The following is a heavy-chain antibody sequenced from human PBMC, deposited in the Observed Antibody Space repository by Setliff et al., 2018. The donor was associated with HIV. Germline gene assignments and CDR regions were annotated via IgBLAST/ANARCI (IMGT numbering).Heavy chain of an antibody. CDR3: ARLSGGMVPNY. J-gene: IGHJ4*02. CDR2: IHHSETA. CDR1: GGSITRTPYY. D-gene: IGHD3-10*01. Sequence: SETLSLTCTVSGGSITRTPYYWGWIRQPPGKGLEWIGSIHHSETAYDNPSLKSRVTISVDPSKNQILLRLSSVTAADTAVYYCARLSGGMVPNYWGQGTLVTVSS. V-gene: IGHV4-39*01.